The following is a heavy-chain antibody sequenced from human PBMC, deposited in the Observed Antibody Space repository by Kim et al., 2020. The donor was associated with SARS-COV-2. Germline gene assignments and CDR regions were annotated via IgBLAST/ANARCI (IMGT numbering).Heavy chain of an antibody. Sequence: GGSLRLSCAAFGFTFSNYGMTWVRQAPGKGLEWVSGFSGGGGGTYYADSVKGRFTISRDISKNTLYLQMNSLRAEDTAIYYCASQRGAYWGQGTLVTVSS. CDR1: GFTFSNYG. J-gene: IGHJ4*02. D-gene: IGHD1-26*01. V-gene: IGHV3-23*01. CDR3: ASQRGAY. CDR2: FSGGGGGT.